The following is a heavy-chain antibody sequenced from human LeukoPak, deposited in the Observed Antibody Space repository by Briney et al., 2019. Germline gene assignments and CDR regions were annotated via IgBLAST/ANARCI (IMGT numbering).Heavy chain of an antibody. CDR2: ISAYNGNT. Sequence: ASVKVSCKASGYTFTSYGIGWVRQAPGQGLEWMGWISAYNGNTNYAQKLQGRVTMTTDTSTSTAYMELRSLRSDDTAVYYCARLYYYGSGSSRWFDPWGQGTLVTVSS. J-gene: IGHJ5*02. D-gene: IGHD3-10*01. V-gene: IGHV1-18*01. CDR1: GYTFTSYG. CDR3: ARLYYYGSGSSRWFDP.